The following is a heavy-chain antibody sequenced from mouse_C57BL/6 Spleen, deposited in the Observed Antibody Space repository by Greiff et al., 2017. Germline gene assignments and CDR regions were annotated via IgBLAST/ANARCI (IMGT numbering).Heavy chain of an antibody. J-gene: IGHJ4*01. D-gene: IGHD1-1*01. CDR3: ARKGSSYYAMDY. Sequence: DVQLVESGGGLVKPGGSLKLSCAASGFTFSDYGMHWVRQAPEKGLEWVAYISSGSSTIYYADTVKGRFTISRDNAKNTLFLQMTSLRSEDTAMXYGARKGSSYYAMDYWGQGTSVTVSA. CDR1: GFTFSDYG. CDR2: ISSGSSTI. V-gene: IGHV5-17*01.